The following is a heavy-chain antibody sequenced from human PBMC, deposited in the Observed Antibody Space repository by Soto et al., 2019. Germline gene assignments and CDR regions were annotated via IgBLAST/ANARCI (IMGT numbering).Heavy chain of an antibody. D-gene: IGHD4-17*01. CDR2: MSFDGTYN. V-gene: IGHV3-30*18. J-gene: IGHJ4*02. CDR3: AKDRRDGEYNSVYDF. CDR1: GFRFSDYG. Sequence: QVQLAESGGGVVQPGRSPRLSCVGSGFRFSDYGMHWVRQAPGKGLEWVAMMSFDGTYNYYADSVKGRFIISRDNSKNTLYLQMNSLRAEDTAVYFCAKDRRDGEYNSVYDFWGQGTLVTVSS.